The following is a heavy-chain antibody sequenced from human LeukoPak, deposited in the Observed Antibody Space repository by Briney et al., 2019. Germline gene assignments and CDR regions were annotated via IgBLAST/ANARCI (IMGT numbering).Heavy chain of an antibody. V-gene: IGHV3-64*04. CDR1: GFTFSNYG. J-gene: IGHJ2*01. CDR2: ITNNGGDV. D-gene: IGHD3-22*01. Sequence: PGGSLRLSCSASGFTFSNYGMHWVRQAPGKGLEYVSAITNNGGDVNYADSVKGRFTISRDNSKNTLSLQMNSLRAEDTAVYYCAKDRHYDSSGYNYEAYFDLWGRGTLVTVSS. CDR3: AKDRHYDSSGYNYEAYFDL.